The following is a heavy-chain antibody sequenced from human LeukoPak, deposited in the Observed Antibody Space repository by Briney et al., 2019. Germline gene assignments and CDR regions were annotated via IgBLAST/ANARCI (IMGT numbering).Heavy chain of an antibody. V-gene: IGHV3-48*03. Sequence: GSLRLSCAASGFTFSTYEMNWVRQAPGKGLEWIAYIGPSGINIYYGQYVKGRFTISRDNAKNSLYLQMNSLRAEDTAVYYCARGALGYCNSINCPQLDYWGQGTLVTVSS. CDR1: GFTFSTYE. CDR3: ARGALGYCNSINCPQLDY. D-gene: IGHD2-2*01. J-gene: IGHJ4*02. CDR2: IGPSGINI.